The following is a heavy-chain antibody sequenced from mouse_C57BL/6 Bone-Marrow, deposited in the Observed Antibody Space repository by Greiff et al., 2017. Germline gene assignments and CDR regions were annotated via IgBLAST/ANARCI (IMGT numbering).Heavy chain of an antibody. Sequence: QVQLQQSGPELVKPGASVKMSCKASGYTFTSYWMHWVKQRPGKGLEWIGMIYPNSGSTNYNEKFKSKATLTADKSSSTAYMQLSSLTSEDYAVYYCARCSHDYGSSYDDMDYGCQGTAATVTS. CDR3: ARCSHDYGSSYDDMDY. J-gene: IGHJ4*01. V-gene: IGHV1-64*01. D-gene: IGHD1-1*01. CDR2: IYPNSGST. CDR1: GYTFTSYW.